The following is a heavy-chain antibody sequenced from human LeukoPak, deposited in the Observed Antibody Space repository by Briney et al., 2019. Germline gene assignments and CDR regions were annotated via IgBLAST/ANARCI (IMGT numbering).Heavy chain of an antibody. CDR2: ISSSGSTI. Sequence: PGGSLRLSCAASGFTFSSYEMNWVRQAPGKGLEWVSYISSSGSTIYYADSVKGRFTISRDNAKNSLYLQMNSLRAEDTAVYYCASSSKYDYVWGSYRSSYYFDYWGQGTLVTVSS. D-gene: IGHD3-16*02. CDR3: ASSSKYDYVWGSYRSSYYFDY. V-gene: IGHV3-48*03. CDR1: GFTFSSYE. J-gene: IGHJ4*02.